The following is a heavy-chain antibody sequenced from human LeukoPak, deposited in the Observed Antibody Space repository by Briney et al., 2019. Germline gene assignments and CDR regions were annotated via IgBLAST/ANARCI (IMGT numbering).Heavy chain of an antibody. J-gene: IGHJ5*02. Sequence: ASVKVSCKASGYTFTSNYIHCVRQAPGQGLEWMGVINPSGDSTSYAQKFQGRVTMTRDTSTSTVYMELSSLRSEDTAIYYCAKLAASETGEGSWGQGTLVTVSS. CDR1: GYTFTSNY. V-gene: IGHV1-46*01. CDR3: AKLAASETGEGS. D-gene: IGHD6-13*01. CDR2: INPSGDST.